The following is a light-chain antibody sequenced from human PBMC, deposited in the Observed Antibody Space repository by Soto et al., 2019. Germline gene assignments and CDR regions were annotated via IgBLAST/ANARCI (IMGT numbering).Light chain of an antibody. CDR1: QSVSSN. Sequence: EIVMTQSPATLSVSPGERATLSCRASQSVSSNLAWYQQKPGQAPRLLIYGASSRATGIPDRFSGSGSGTDFTLTISSLQPEDFATYYCQQSYRTPRTFGQGTKVDIK. CDR3: QQSYRTPRT. J-gene: IGKJ1*01. CDR2: GAS. V-gene: IGKV3D-15*01.